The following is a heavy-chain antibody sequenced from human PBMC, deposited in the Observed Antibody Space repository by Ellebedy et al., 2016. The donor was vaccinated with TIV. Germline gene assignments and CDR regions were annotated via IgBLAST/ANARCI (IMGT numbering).Heavy chain of an antibody. CDR1: GGPISNSDYY. V-gene: IGHV4-39*07. Sequence: MPSETLSLTCTVSGGPISNSDYYWNWIRQPPGKGLEWIGSIYYSGSAYYNPSLKSRVTVSVDTSKNQFSLNLNSVTAADTAVYYCARDPALPRGRFDTWGQGTLVTVSS. CDR2: IYYSGSA. J-gene: IGHJ5*02. CDR3: ARDPALPRGRFDT.